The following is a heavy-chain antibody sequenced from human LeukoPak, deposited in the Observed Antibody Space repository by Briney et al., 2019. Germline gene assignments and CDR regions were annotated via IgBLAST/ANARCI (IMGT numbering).Heavy chain of an antibody. D-gene: IGHD3-3*01. V-gene: IGHV3-30*02. CDR2: IRYDGSNK. Sequence: GGSLRLSCAASGFTFSSYGMHWVRQAPGKGLEWVAFIRYDGSNKYYADSVKGRFTISRDNSKNTLYLQMNSLRAEDTAVYYCARDSRVYDFWSGYSPDGSDYWGQGTLVTVSS. CDR3: ARDSRVYDFWSGYSPDGSDY. J-gene: IGHJ4*02. CDR1: GFTFSSYG.